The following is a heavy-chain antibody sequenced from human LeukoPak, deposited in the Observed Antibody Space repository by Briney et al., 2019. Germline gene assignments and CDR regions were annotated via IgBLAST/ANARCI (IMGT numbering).Heavy chain of an antibody. Sequence: ASVKVSCKASGYTFTSYGIGWVRQASGQGLEWMGWISAYNGNTNYAQKLQGRVTMTTDTSTSTAYMELRSLRSDDTAVYYCARDREDIVLMVYAIPETPFDYWGQGTLVTVSS. CDR3: ARDREDIVLMVYAIPETPFDY. CDR2: ISAYNGNT. CDR1: GYTFTSYG. D-gene: IGHD2-8*01. J-gene: IGHJ4*02. V-gene: IGHV1-18*01.